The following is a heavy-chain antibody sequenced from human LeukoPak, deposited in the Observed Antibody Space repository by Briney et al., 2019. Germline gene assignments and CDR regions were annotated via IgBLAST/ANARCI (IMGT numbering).Heavy chain of an antibody. J-gene: IGHJ4*02. D-gene: IGHD3-10*01. CDR2: INAGNGNT. CDR3: AKVFTMVRGVITHFDY. Sequence: ASVKVSCKASGYTFTSYAMHWVRQAPGQRLEWMGWINAGNGNTKYSQKFQGRVTITRDTSASTAYMELSSLRSEDTAVYYCAKVFTMVRGVITHFDYWGQGTLVTVSS. V-gene: IGHV1-3*01. CDR1: GYTFTSYA.